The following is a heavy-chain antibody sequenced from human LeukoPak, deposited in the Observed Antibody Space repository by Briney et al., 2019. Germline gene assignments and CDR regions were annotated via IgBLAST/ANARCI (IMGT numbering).Heavy chain of an antibody. D-gene: IGHD3-9*01. CDR2: ISSSSSYT. V-gene: IGHV3-11*06. J-gene: IGHJ4*02. CDR1: GFTFSDYY. CDR3: ARSDILTGSYYFDY. Sequence: GGSLRLSCAASGFTFSDYYMSCIRQAPGKGLEWVSYISSSSSYTNYADSVKGRFTISRDNAKNSLYLQMNSLRAEDTAVYYCARSDILTGSYYFDYWGQGTLVTVSS.